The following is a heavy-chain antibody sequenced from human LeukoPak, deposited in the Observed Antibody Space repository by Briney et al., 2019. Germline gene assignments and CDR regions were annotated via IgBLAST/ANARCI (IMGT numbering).Heavy chain of an antibody. Sequence: GGSLRLSCVVSGLTFSDAWMNWVRQAPGKGLEWIGRTKSNTSGGTTEYAAPVKGRFTISRDDSKDTFYLQMNNVKTEDTAVYYCATGGIVVVPTAPWAGFDYWGQGTLVTVSS. CDR3: ATGGIVVVPTAPWAGFDY. J-gene: IGHJ4*02. D-gene: IGHD2-2*01. CDR1: GLTFSDAW. V-gene: IGHV3-15*01. CDR2: TKSNTSGGTT.